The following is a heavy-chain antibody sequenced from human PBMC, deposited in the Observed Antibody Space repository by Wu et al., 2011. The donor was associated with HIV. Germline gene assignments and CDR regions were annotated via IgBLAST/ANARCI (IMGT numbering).Heavy chain of an antibody. Sequence: QVQLVQSGAEVKKPGSSVKVSCKASGGTFSSYGISWVRQAPGQGLEWMGGIIPTFGTANYAQKFQGRVTITTDESTSTAYMELSSLRSEDTAVYYCASGPPMVGGVSLDYWGQGTLVTVSS. CDR1: GGTFSSYG. D-gene: IGHD3-10*01. CDR2: IIPTFGTA. J-gene: IGHJ4*02. V-gene: IGHV1-69*01. CDR3: ASGPPMVGGVSLDY.